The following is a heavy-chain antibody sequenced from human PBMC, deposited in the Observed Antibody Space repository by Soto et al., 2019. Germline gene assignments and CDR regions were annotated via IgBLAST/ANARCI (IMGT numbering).Heavy chain of an antibody. D-gene: IGHD3-22*01. CDR1: GFTFSSYG. V-gene: IGHV3-33*01. CDR3: ARENRGLRGDPDYYGY. CDR2: IWYDGSNK. Sequence: QVQLVESGGGVVQPGRSLRLSCAASGFTFSSYGMHWVRQAPGKGLEWVAVIWYDGSNKYYADSVKGRFTISRDNSKNTLYLQMNSLRAEDTAVYYCARENRGLRGDPDYYGYWGQGTLVTVSS. J-gene: IGHJ4*02.